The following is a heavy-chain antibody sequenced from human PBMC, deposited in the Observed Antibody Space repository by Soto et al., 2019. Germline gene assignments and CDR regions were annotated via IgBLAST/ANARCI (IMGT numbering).Heavy chain of an antibody. CDR2: IFPDGGDQ. Sequence: GGSLRLSCAASGFTFSNFGIHWVRQAPGKGLEWVAVIFPDGGDQYYADSVKGRFTISRDNSRYTLSLQMNGLRPEDTAVYYCAKNRAVWLHGGPHFLDSAMDVWGQGTTVTVSS. CDR1: GFTFSNFG. CDR3: AKNRAVWLHGGPHFLDSAMDV. V-gene: IGHV3-30*18. J-gene: IGHJ6*02. D-gene: IGHD5-12*01.